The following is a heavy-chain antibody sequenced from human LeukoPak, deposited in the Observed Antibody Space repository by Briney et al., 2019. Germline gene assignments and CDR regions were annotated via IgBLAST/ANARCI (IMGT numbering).Heavy chain of an antibody. CDR1: GGTFSSYA. V-gene: IGHV1-69*13. CDR3: ARVTLHYYDSSGYSFDAFDI. Sequence: SVTVSCKASGGTFSSYAISWVRQAPGQGLEWMGGIIPIFGTANYAQKFQGRVTITADESTSTAYMELSSLRSEDTAVYYCARVTLHYYDSSGYSFDAFDIWGQGTMVTVSS. J-gene: IGHJ3*02. D-gene: IGHD3-22*01. CDR2: IIPIFGTA.